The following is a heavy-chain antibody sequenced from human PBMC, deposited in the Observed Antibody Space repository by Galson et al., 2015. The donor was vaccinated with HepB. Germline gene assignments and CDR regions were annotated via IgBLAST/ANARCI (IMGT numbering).Heavy chain of an antibody. CDR2: ISSSSSYI. J-gene: IGHJ6*02. CDR1: GFTFSSYS. Sequence: SLRLSCAASGFTFSSYSMNWVRQAPGKGLGWVSSISSSSSYIYYADSVKGRFTISRDNAKNSLYLQTNSLRAEDTAVYYCARESGPLVVYYYGMDVWGQGTTVTVSS. V-gene: IGHV3-21*01. D-gene: IGHD2-2*01. CDR3: ARESGPLVVYYYGMDV.